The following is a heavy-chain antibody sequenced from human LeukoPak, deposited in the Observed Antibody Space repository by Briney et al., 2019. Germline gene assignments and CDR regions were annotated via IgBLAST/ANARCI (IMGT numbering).Heavy chain of an antibody. CDR3: ARDRRGGRGYSGYETDY. Sequence: GGSLRLSCAASGFTFSSYSMNWVRQAPGKGLEWVSSISSSSSYIYYADSVKGRFTISRDNAKNSLYLQMNSLRAEDTAVYYCARDRRGGRGYSGYETDYWGQGTLVTVSS. CDR2: ISSSSSYI. V-gene: IGHV3-21*01. D-gene: IGHD5-12*01. CDR1: GFTFSSYS. J-gene: IGHJ4*02.